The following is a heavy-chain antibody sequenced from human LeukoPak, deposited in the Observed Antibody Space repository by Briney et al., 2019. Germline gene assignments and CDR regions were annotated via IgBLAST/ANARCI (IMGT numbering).Heavy chain of an antibody. CDR2: ISKDGSNT. CDR1: GFTFSSKA. Sequence: GGSLRLSCAASGFTFSSKAMHWVRQAPGKGLEWVAVISKDGSNTYYADSVKGRFTISRDNSRNTLYLQMNSLRAEDTAVYYCAGSGISVSWMGMNVWGQGTTVTVSS. V-gene: IGHV3-30*03. J-gene: IGHJ6*02. CDR3: AGSGISVSWMGMNV. D-gene: IGHD1-14*01.